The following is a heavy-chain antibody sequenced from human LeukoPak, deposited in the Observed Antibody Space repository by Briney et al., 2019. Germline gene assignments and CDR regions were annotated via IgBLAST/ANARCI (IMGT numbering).Heavy chain of an antibody. Sequence: GGSLRLSCAGSGFIFRSFAMHWVRQAPGKGLEWVAVISYDGTINYYADSVKGRFTISRDNSKNTLYLQMNSLRAEDTAVYYCARDVGSSWYVGSNYYGMDVWGQGTTVTVSS. D-gene: IGHD6-13*01. CDR2: ISYDGTIN. V-gene: IGHV3-30*04. CDR1: GFIFRSFA. J-gene: IGHJ6*02. CDR3: ARDVGSSWYVGSNYYGMDV.